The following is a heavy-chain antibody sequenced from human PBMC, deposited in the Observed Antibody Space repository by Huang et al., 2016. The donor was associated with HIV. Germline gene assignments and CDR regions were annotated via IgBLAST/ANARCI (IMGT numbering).Heavy chain of an antibody. V-gene: IGHV3-73*02. CDR2: IRSKMYGYAT. CDR3: SRHPFDYYDSNDTGALDI. J-gene: IGHJ3*02. Sequence: EVQLVESGGGLVQHGGSLKLSCAASGFTLSGAAMHWVRQASGRGLQWVGRIRSKMYGYATVYSASVNGMVTISRYDSKNTAYLQMNSLKTEDTAVCYCSRHPFDYYDSNDTGALDIWGQGTMVTVSS. D-gene: IGHD3-22*01. CDR1: GFTLSGAA.